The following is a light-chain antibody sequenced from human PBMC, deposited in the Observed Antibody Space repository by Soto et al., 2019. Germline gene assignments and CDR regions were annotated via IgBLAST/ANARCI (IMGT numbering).Light chain of an antibody. CDR2: EVS. CDR3: SSYSGTSDYV. J-gene: IGLJ1*01. V-gene: IGLV2-14*01. Sequence: QSVLTQPASVSGSPGQSITISCTGTSTDIAPYNYVSWYQQHPGKAPKLIICEVSNRPSGVSNRFSGSKSGNTASLTISGLQAEDEADYYCSSYSGTSDYVFGTGTKLTVL. CDR1: STDIAPYNY.